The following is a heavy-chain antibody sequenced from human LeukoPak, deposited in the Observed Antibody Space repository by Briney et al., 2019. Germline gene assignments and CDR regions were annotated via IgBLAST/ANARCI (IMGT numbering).Heavy chain of an antibody. CDR3: ARDPGWELLRDWFDP. CDR1: GYTFTSYD. D-gene: IGHD1-26*01. Sequence: ASVKVSCKASGYTFTSYDINWVRQATGQGLEWMGWMNPNSGNTGYAQKFQGRVTMTRDTSISTAYMELSRLRSDDTAVYYCARDPGWELLRDWFDPWGQGTLVTVSS. V-gene: IGHV1-8*01. J-gene: IGHJ5*02. CDR2: MNPNSGNT.